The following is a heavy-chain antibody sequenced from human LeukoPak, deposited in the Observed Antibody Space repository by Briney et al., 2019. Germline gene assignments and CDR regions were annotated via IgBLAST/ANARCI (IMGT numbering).Heavy chain of an antibody. D-gene: IGHD3-10*01. V-gene: IGHV1-46*01. CDR3: ARGRVTMVRGVILSGRRNTYGMDV. CDR2: INPTGGST. CDR1: GYTFPSYF. J-gene: IGHJ6*02. Sequence: ASVKVSCKASGYTFPSYFMHWVRQAPGQGLEWMGIINPTGGSTTYAQKFQGRVTMTRDTSISTAYMELSSLRSEDTAVYYCARGRVTMVRGVILSGRRNTYGMDVWGQGTTVTVSS.